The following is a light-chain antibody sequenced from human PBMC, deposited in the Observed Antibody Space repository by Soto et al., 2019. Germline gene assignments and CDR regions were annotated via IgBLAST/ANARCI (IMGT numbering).Light chain of an antibody. V-gene: IGLV1-40*01. CDR2: GNS. CDR1: SSNIGAGYD. CDR3: QSYDSSLSGWV. Sequence: QSVLTQPPSVSGASGQRVTISCTASSSNIGAGYDVHWYQQLPGTVPKLLIYGNSNRPSGVPDRFSGSKSGTSASLAITGLQAEDEADYYCQSYDSSLSGWVFGGGTKLTVL. J-gene: IGLJ3*02.